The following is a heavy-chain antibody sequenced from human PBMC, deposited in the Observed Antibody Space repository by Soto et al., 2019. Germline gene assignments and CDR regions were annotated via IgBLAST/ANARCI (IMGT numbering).Heavy chain of an antibody. CDR1: GGTFSSYA. CDR2: IIPIFGTA. D-gene: IGHD6-6*01. V-gene: IGHV1-69*01. J-gene: IGHJ6*02. Sequence: QVQLVQSGAEVKKPGSSVKVSCKASGGTFSSYAISWVRQAPGQGLEWMGGIIPIFGTANYAQKFQGRVTITADESTSTAYMELSSLRSEDTAVYYCARAYSSSSGKYYYYYGMDVWGQGTTVTVSS. CDR3: ARAYSSSSGKYYYYYGMDV.